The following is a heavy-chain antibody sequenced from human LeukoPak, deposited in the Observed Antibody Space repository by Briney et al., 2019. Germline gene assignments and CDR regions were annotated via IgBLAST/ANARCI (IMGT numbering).Heavy chain of an antibody. CDR2: IELDGSKK. D-gene: IGHD2-8*01. CDR3: ARGLSNGGSPYNWFGP. V-gene: IGHV3-7*04. J-gene: IGHJ5*02. CDR1: GFTFSSSW. Sequence: GGSLRLSCVASGFTFSSSWLDWVPQAPGKGLEWMAHIELDGSKKNYVDSVKGRFTISRDNGKSSLHLQMNSLRAEDTAVYYCARGLSNGGSPYNWFGPWGQGTLVTVSS.